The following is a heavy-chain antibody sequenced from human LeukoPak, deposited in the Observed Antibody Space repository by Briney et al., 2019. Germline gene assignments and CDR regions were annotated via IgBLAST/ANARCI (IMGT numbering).Heavy chain of an antibody. CDR1: GDSISSSNCY. Sequence: SETLSLTCTVYGDSISSSNCYWRWIRQAPGKGLVWIGSIYFSGGTYYNGSLKSRVTLSVDTSKNQFSLKLSSVRAVETAVYYCARQTGSGLFSLPGGQGTLVTV. V-gene: IGHV4-39*01. CDR3: ARQTGSGLFSLP. D-gene: IGHD3-10*01. J-gene: IGHJ4*02. CDR2: IYFSGGT.